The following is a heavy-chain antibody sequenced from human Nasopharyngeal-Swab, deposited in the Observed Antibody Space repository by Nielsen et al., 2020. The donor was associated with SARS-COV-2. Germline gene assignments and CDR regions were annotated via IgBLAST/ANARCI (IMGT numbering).Heavy chain of an antibody. V-gene: IGHV3-74*01. Sequence: GGSLRLSCAASGSSFRTYRMPWVRQPPGKGLLWVSLIDTDGAITNYADSVTGRFTISRDHAKNTLYLQMNSLRADDTAVYYCAREAPRDRSIGPVIPHIWCYFDLWGQGTLVTVSS. J-gene: IGHJ4*02. CDR1: GSSFRTYR. CDR2: IDTDGAIT. CDR3: AREAPRDRSIGPVIPHIWCYFDL. D-gene: IGHD3-3*02.